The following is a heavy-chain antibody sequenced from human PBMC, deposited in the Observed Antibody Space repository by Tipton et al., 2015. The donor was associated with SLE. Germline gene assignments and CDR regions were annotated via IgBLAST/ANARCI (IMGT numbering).Heavy chain of an antibody. CDR1: GFKFGDYA. V-gene: IGHV3-9*01. CDR2: INWYSTSI. J-gene: IGHJ4*02. D-gene: IGHD3-16*01. CDR3: AKDMLGTGFYFDS. Sequence: SLRLSCAASGFKFGDYAMHWVRQAPGKGLEWVAGINWYSTSIGYADSVKGRFTISRDSVTNSLYLQMNSLRVEDTALYYCAKDMLGTGFYFDSWGQGALVTVSS.